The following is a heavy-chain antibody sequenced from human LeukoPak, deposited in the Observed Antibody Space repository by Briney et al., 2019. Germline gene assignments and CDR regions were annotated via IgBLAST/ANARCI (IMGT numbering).Heavy chain of an antibody. Sequence: SETLSLTCTVSGGSFSRYYWSWVRQSPGKGLEWIGNIFFSGTTNYNPSLRSRVAISVDTSKNQFSLKLSSVTAADTAVYYCARGRESITMIVVALYFDYWGQGTLVTVSS. V-gene: IGHV4-59*12. CDR2: IFFSGTT. CDR3: ARGRESITMIVVALYFDY. CDR1: GGSFSRYY. D-gene: IGHD3-22*01. J-gene: IGHJ4*02.